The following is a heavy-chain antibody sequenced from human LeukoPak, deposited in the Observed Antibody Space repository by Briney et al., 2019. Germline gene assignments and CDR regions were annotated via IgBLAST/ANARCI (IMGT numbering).Heavy chain of an antibody. D-gene: IGHD4-11*01. CDR3: AREGYSNYYFDN. Sequence: GGSLRLSCAASGFTFSTYRMNWVRQAPGKGLEWVSFISSSSVYIYYADSVKGRFTISRDNAKNSLYLQMSSLRAEDTAVYYCAREGYSNYYFDNWGQGTLVTVSS. J-gene: IGHJ4*02. CDR1: GFTFSTYR. CDR2: ISSSSVYI. V-gene: IGHV3-21*01.